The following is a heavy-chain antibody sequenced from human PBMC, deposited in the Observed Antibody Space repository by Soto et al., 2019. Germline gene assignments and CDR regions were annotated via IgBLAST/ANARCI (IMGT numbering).Heavy chain of an antibody. CDR3: AGGRIVVAGSSAYYSMDV. CDR2: IIPVFGII. Sequence: QVHLLLQSGAEVKKPGSSVKVACKASGGNPSNSAISWVRQAPGQGLEWMGGIIPVFGIISHAQNFQGRVTITADESTSTAYTAVSSLRSADTAFYFWAGGRIVVAGSSAYYSMDVWGQGTTVTVSS. V-gene: IGHV1-69*01. J-gene: IGHJ6*02. CDR1: GGNPSNSA. D-gene: IGHD6-19*01.